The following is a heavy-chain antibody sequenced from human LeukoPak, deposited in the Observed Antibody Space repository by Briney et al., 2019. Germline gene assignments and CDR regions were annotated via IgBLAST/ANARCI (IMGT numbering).Heavy chain of an antibody. CDR1: GFTFSSYA. J-gene: IGHJ4*02. Sequence: PGGSLRLSCAASGFTFSSYAMHWVRQAPGKGLEWVAVISYDGSNKYYADSAKGRFTISRDNSKNTLYLQMNSLRAEDTAVYYCARVGLKWELPFDYWGQGTLVTVSS. D-gene: IGHD1-26*01. CDR2: ISYDGSNK. V-gene: IGHV3-30*04. CDR3: ARVGLKWELPFDY.